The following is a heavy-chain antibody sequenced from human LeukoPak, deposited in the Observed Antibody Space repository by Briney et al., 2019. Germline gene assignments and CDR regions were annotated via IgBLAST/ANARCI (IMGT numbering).Heavy chain of an antibody. CDR1: GYSFTNYW. V-gene: IGHV5-51*01. J-gene: IGHJ6*02. CDR3: ARQPPGYYGMDV. Sequence: GESLKISCKGSGYSFTNYWIGWVRQMPGKGLEWMGIIHPGDSNIRYSPSFQGQVTISADKSITTAYLQWSSLRASDTAMYHCARQPPGYYGMDVWGQGTTVTVSS. CDR2: IHPGDSNI.